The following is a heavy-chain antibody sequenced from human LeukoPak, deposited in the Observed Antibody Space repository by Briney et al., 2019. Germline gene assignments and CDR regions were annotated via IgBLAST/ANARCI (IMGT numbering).Heavy chain of an antibody. J-gene: IGHJ4*02. CDR1: GGSFSGYY. V-gene: IGHV4-34*01. D-gene: IGHD3-22*01. Sequence: SETLSLTCAVYGGSFSGYYWSWIRQPPGKGLEWIGEINHSGSTNYNPSPKSRVTISVDTSKNQFSLKLSSVTAADTAVYYCARGVYYDSSGLPGYYFDYWGQGTLVTVSS. CDR2: INHSGST. CDR3: ARGVYYDSSGLPGYYFDY.